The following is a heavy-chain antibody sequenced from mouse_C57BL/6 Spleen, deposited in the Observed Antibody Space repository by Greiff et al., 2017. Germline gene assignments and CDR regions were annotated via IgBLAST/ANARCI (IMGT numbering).Heavy chain of an antibody. J-gene: IGHJ4*01. CDR3: ARGGYLRGMDY. CDR2: INPSTGGT. V-gene: IGHV1-42*01. Sequence: EVQLQQSGPELVKPGASVKISCKASGYSFTGYYMNWVKQSPEKSLEWIGEINPSTGGTTYNQKFKAKATLTVDKSSSTAYMQLKSLTSEDSAVYYCARGGYLRGMDYWGQGTSVTVSS. D-gene: IGHD2-3*01. CDR1: GYSFTGYY.